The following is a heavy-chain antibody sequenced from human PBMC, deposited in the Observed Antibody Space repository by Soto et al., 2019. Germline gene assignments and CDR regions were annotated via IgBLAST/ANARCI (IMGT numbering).Heavy chain of an antibody. J-gene: IGHJ6*02. CDR2: IIPIFGTA. V-gene: IGHV1-69*06. D-gene: IGHD2-21*02. CDR3: ARAMVVVTAIHYYYGMDV. CDR1: GGTFSSYA. Sequence: EASVKVSCKASGGTFSSYAISWVRQAPGQGLEWMGGIIPIFGTANYAQKFQGRVTITADKSTSTAYMELSSLRSEDTAVYYCARAMVVVTAIHYYYGMDVWGQGTTVTVSS.